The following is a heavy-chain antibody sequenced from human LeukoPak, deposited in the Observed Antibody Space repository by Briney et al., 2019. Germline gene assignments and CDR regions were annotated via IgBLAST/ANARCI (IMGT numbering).Heavy chain of an antibody. J-gene: IGHJ4*02. CDR2: IKQDGSEK. D-gene: IGHD3-22*01. CDR1: GFTFSSCW. Sequence: PGGSLRLSCAASGFTFSSCWMSWVRQAPGKGLEWVANIKQDGSEKYYVDSVKGRFTISRDNAKNSLYLQMNSLRAEDMALYYCAKALYYYDSSGPFDYWGQGTLVTVSS. V-gene: IGHV3-7*03. CDR3: AKALYYYDSSGPFDY.